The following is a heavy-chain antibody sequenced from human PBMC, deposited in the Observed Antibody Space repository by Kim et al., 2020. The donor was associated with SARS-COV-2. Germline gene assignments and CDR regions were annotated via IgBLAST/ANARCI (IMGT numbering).Heavy chain of an antibody. Sequence: SETLSLTCSVSGGSIRSYYWTWIRQSPGKRLEWIGYVYHTGNTNYNPSLRGRVTISLDTSKRQFSLTLTSVTAADTAVYYCASSGVGAVGWFDPWGQGTLFTVSS. CDR2: VYHTGNT. CDR3: ASSGVGAVGWFDP. CDR1: GGSIRSYY. V-gene: IGHV4-59*01. J-gene: IGHJ5*02. D-gene: IGHD1-26*01.